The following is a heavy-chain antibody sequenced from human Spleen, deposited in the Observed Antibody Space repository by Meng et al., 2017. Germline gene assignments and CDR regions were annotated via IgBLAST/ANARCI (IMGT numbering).Heavy chain of an antibody. CDR2: IWYDGSNK. D-gene: IGHD3-10*01. CDR3: ASSGTSSWFGEAAY. Sequence: GESLKISCAASGFTFSSYGMHWVRQAPGKGLEWVAVIWYDGSNKYYADSVKGRFTISRDNAKNSLYLQMNSLRAEDTALYYCASSGTSSWFGEAAYWGQGTLVTVSS. J-gene: IGHJ4*02. V-gene: IGHV3-33*03. CDR1: GFTFSSYG.